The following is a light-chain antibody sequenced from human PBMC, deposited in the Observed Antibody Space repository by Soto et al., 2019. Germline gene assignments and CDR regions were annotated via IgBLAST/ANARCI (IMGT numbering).Light chain of an antibody. CDR2: EGS. CDR1: SSDVGSYNL. J-gene: IGLJ1*01. V-gene: IGLV2-23*01. CDR3: CLSAGGSTSRYV. Sequence: QSALTQPASVSGSPGQSITISCTGISSDVGSYNLVSWYQQHPGKAPKLMIYEGSKRPSGVSNRFSGSQSGNTASLTISGLQAEDEADYYCCLSAGGSTSRYVFAAGTKLTVL.